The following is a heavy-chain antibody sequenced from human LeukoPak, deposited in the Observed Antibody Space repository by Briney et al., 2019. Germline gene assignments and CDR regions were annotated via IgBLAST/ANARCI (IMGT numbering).Heavy chain of an antibody. V-gene: IGHV4-4*02. D-gene: IGHD6-13*01. J-gene: IGHJ3*02. Sequence: PSGTLSLTCAVSGGSISSSNWWSWVRQPPGKGLEWIGEIYHSGSTNYNPSLKSRVTISVDKSKNQFSLKLSSVTAADTAVYYCARDLGSSWYWFAFDIWGQGTMVTVSS. CDR2: IYHSGST. CDR3: ARDLGSSWYWFAFDI. CDR1: GGSISSSNW.